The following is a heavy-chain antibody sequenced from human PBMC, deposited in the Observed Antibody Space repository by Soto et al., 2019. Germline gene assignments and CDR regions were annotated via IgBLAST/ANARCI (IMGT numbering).Heavy chain of an antibody. Sequence: QVQLVESGGGVVQPGRSLRLSCAASGFTFSSYAMHWVRQAPGKGLEWVAVISYDGSNKYYADSVKGRFTISRDNSKNTLYLQMNSLRAEDTAVYYCARPNQYYDFWSGYLGHYYGMDVW. V-gene: IGHV3-30-3*01. CDR2: ISYDGSNK. J-gene: IGHJ6*01. CDR1: GFTFSSYA. CDR3: ARPNQYYDFWSGYLGHYYGMDV. D-gene: IGHD3-3*01.